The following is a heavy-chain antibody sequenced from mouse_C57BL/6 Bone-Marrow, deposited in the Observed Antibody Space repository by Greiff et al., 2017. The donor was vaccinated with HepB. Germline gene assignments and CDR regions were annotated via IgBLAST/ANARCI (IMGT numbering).Heavy chain of an antibody. D-gene: IGHD3-2*02. V-gene: IGHV1-64*01. CDR1: GYTFTSYW. CDR2: IHPNSGST. Sequence: QVQLKQPGAELVKPGASVKLSCKASGYTFTSYWMHWVKQRPGQGLEWIGMIHPNSGSTNYNEKFKSKATLTVDKSSSTAYMQLSSLTSEDSAVYYCARSGEGWYFDVWGTGTTVTVSS. CDR3: ARSGEGWYFDV. J-gene: IGHJ1*03.